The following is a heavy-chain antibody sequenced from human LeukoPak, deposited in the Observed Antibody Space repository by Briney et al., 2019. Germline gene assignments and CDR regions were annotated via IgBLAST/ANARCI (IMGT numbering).Heavy chain of an antibody. D-gene: IGHD3-3*01. CDR3: ATGSGITIFGVVTRNWFDP. J-gene: IGHJ5*02. Sequence: ASVKVSCKVSGYTLTELSMHWVRQAPGKGLEWMGGFDPEDGETIYAQKFQGRVTMTEDTSTDTAYMELSSLRSEDTAVYYCATGSGITIFGVVTRNWFDPWGQGTLVTTSS. CDR2: FDPEDGET. CDR1: GYTLTELS. V-gene: IGHV1-24*01.